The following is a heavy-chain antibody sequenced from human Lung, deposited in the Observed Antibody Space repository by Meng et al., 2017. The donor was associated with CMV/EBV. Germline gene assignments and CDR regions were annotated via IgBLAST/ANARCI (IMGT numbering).Heavy chain of an antibody. CDR2: TYYSGAT. J-gene: IGHJ4*02. V-gene: IGHV4-30-4*02. Sequence: SXTLSLXCTVPGGSINSGDYYWSWIRQPPGKGLECMGYTYYSGATYSSPSLRGRLTISIDTSRNQFSLKLYSVTAADTAVYYCVRDNGVNGTTDYWGQGTLVTVSS. CDR1: GGSINSGDYY. D-gene: IGHD1/OR15-1a*01. CDR3: VRDNGVNGTTDY.